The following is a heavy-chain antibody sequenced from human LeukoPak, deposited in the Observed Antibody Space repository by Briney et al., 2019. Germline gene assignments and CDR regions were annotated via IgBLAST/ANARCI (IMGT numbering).Heavy chain of an antibody. CDR2: IYYSGST. Sequence: SETLSLTCTVSGGSVSSGSYYWSWIRQPPGKGLEWIGHIYYSGSTNYNPSLKSRVTISVDTSKNQFSLKLSSVTAADTAVYYCARVKIMGGSYYLGFDPWGQGTLVTVSS. J-gene: IGHJ5*02. D-gene: IGHD1-26*01. CDR3: ARVKIMGGSYYLGFDP. V-gene: IGHV4-61*01. CDR1: GGSVSSGSYY.